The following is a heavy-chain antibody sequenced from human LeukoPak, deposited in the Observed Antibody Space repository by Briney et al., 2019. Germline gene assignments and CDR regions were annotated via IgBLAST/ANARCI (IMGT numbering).Heavy chain of an antibody. V-gene: IGHV4-34*01. D-gene: IGHD2-15*01. Sequence: PSETLSLTCAVYGGSFSGYYWSWIRQPPGKGLEWIGEINHSGSTNYNPSPKSRVTISVDTSKNQFSLKLSSVTAADTAVYYCARGVEDIVVVVAATSYYYYYYIDVWGKGTTVTVSS. CDR2: INHSGST. CDR1: GGSFSGYY. J-gene: IGHJ6*03. CDR3: ARGVEDIVVVVAATSYYYYYYIDV.